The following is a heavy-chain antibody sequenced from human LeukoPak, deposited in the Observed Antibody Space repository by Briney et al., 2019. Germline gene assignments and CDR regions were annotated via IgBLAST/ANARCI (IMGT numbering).Heavy chain of an antibody. CDR1: GFTFSSYE. V-gene: IGHV3-48*03. D-gene: IGHD6-19*01. CDR2: ISSSGSTR. CDR3: ARVHIAVAGPYVDY. Sequence: GGSLRLSCAASGFTFSSYEMNWVRQAPGKGLEWVSYISSSGSTRYYADSVKGRFTVSRDNAKNSLYLQMNSLRAEDTAVYYCARVHIAVAGPYVDYWGQGTLVTVSS. J-gene: IGHJ4*02.